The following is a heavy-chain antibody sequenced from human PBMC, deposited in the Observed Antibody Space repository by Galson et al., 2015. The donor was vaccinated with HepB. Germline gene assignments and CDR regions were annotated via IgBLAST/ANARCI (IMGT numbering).Heavy chain of an antibody. Sequence: QSGAEVKKPGESLKISCKGSGYSFTSYWIGWVRQMPGKGLEWMGIIYPGDSDTRYSPSFQGQVTISADKSISTAYLQWSSLKASDTAMYYCARQQPYDYVWGSYRSWFDPWGQGTLVTVSS. CDR3: ARQQPYDYVWGSYRSWFDP. D-gene: IGHD3-16*02. CDR2: IYPGDSDT. CDR1: GYSFTSYW. J-gene: IGHJ5*02. V-gene: IGHV5-51*01.